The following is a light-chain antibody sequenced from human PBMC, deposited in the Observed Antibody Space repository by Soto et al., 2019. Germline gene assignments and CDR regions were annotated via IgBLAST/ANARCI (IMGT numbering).Light chain of an antibody. CDR3: QQYNNWPPLT. V-gene: IGKV3-15*01. J-gene: IGKJ4*01. CDR2: GAS. Sequence: EIVMTQSPATLSVSPGERATLSCRASQSVSSNLAWYQQQPGQAPRLLLYGASTRATGIPARFSGSGSGTAFTLTISSLQSEDFAVYYCQQYNNWPPLTFGGGTKVEIK. CDR1: QSVSSN.